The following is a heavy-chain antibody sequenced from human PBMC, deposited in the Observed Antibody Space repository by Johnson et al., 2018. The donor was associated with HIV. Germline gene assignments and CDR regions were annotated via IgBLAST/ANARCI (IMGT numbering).Heavy chain of an antibody. J-gene: IGHJ3*02. CDR3: ARARYSNTWDDAFDI. V-gene: IGHV3-11*05. D-gene: IGHD6-13*01. CDR1: GFTFSDYY. Sequence: QEQLEESGGGLVKPGGSLRLSCAASGFTFSDYYMSWIRQAPGQGLEWVSYISSSGSPGYADSLKGRFTLSRDNAKNFLYLQMNSLRAEDTALYYCARARYSNTWDDAFDIWGQGTMVTVSS. CDR2: ISSSGSP.